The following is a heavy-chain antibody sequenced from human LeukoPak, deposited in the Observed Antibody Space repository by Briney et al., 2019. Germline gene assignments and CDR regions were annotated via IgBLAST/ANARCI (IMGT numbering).Heavy chain of an antibody. D-gene: IGHD3-10*01. V-gene: IGHV5-51*01. J-gene: IGHJ6*02. CDR1: GYSFTTYW. CDR3: ARSSYDSGSYSIYYYGMDV. CDR2: IFPANSDT. Sequence: GESLKISCKASGYSFTTYWIAWVRQMPGKGLEWMGIIFPANSDTRYSPSFQGQVTISADKSISTAYLQWSSLKASDTAIYYCARSSYDSGSYSIYYYGMDVWGQGTTVTVSS.